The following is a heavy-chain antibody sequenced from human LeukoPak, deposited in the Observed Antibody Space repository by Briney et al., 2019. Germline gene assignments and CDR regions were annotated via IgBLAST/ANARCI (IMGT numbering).Heavy chain of an antibody. J-gene: IGHJ4*02. CDR3: ARDSTFSDY. CDR2: ISSSGSTI. D-gene: IGHD2/OR15-2a*01. Sequence: GGSLRLSSVASGFTFSSYWATWVRQAPGKGLEWVSYISSSGSTIYYADSVKGRFTISRDNAKNSLYLQMNSLRAEDTAVYYCARDSTFSDYWGQGTLVTVSS. V-gene: IGHV3-11*01. CDR1: GFTFSSYW.